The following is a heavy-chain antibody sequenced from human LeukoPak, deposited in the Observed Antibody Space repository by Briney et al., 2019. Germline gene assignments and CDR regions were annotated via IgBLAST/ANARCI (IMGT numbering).Heavy chain of an antibody. D-gene: IGHD3-16*01. CDR2: IYTSGST. CDR3: ARDKVLSRGSDSYYYYYYMDV. V-gene: IGHV4-4*07. Sequence: SGTLSLTCTVSGGSISSYYWSWIRQPAGKGLEWIGRIYTSGSTNYNPSLKSRVTMSVDTSKNQFSLKLSSVTAADTAVYYCARDKVLSRGSDSYYYYYYMDVWGKGTTVTVSS. CDR1: GGSISSYY. J-gene: IGHJ6*03.